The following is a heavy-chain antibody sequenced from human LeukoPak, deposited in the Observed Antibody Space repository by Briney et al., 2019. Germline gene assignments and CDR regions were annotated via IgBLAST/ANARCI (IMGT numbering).Heavy chain of an antibody. Sequence: GASVKVSCKASGYTFTSYYMHWVRQAPGQGLEWMGIINPSGGSTSYARKFQGRVTMTRDTSTSTVYMELSSLRSEDTAVYYCARELYYDSSGTPLTFDYWGQGTLVTVSS. V-gene: IGHV1-46*03. CDR3: ARELYYDSSGTPLTFDY. J-gene: IGHJ4*02. CDR1: GYTFTSYY. CDR2: INPSGGST. D-gene: IGHD3-22*01.